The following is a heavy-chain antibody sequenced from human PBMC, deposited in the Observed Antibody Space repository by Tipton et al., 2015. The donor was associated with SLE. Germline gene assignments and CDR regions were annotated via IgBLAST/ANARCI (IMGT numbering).Heavy chain of an antibody. CDR3: ARASWDHRGSGSFSDY. V-gene: IGHV4-34*01. D-gene: IGHD3-10*01. CDR2: INYSGST. J-gene: IGHJ4*02. CDR1: GGSFSGYI. Sequence: AGLVKPSETLSLTCAIDGGSFSGYIWAWIRQSPGKGLEWIGEINYSGSTDYNPSLKSRVTISADTSKKHFALTLTSVIAADTAVYYCARASWDHRGSGSFSDYWGQGKLVTVSS.